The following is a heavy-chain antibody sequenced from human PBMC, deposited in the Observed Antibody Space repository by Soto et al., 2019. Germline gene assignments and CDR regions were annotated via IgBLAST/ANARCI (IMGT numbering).Heavy chain of an antibody. CDR3: ARPGDILAGYRRFGAFDI. CDR1: GYTFTGYY. V-gene: IGHV1-2*02. Sequence: QVQLVQSGAEVKKPGASVKVSCKASGYTFTGYYMHWVRQAPGQGLEWMGWINPNSGGTNYAQKFQGRVTMTRDTSISPAYMELSRLRSDDTAVDYCARPGDILAGYRRFGAFDIWGQGTMVTVSS. CDR2: INPNSGGT. D-gene: IGHD3-9*01. J-gene: IGHJ3*02.